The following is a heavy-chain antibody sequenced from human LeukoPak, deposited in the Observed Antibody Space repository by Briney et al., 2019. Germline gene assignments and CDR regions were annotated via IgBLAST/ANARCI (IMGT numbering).Heavy chain of an antibody. V-gene: IGHV3-43*01. Sequence: PGGSLRLSCAASGFTFDDYTMHWGRQAPGKGLEWVSLISWDGGSTYYADSVKGRFTISRDNSKNTLYLQMNSLRAEDTAVYYCARAFSTTAFDYWGQGTLVTVSS. J-gene: IGHJ4*02. CDR2: ISWDGGST. CDR3: ARAFSTTAFDY. CDR1: GFTFDDYT. D-gene: IGHD4-17*01.